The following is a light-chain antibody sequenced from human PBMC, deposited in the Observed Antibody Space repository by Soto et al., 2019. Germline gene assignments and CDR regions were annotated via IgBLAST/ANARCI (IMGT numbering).Light chain of an antibody. CDR2: GAS. Sequence: EIVMTQSPATLSVSPGERVTLSCRASQSVSSNLAWYQQKPGQAPRLLISGASTRATGIPDRFSGSGSGTEFHLTINPLRSEDFAVYYCQHDNTWPPVTFVQGTRLEIK. CDR1: QSVSSN. J-gene: IGKJ5*01. V-gene: IGKV3-15*01. CDR3: QHDNTWPPVT.